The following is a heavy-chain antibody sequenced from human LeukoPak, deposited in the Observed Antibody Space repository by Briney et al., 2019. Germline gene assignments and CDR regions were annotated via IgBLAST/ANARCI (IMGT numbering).Heavy chain of an antibody. CDR1: GGSVTTYGSC. CDR3: ARDYYGSLDY. Sequence: PSETLSLTCTVSGGSVTTYGSCWSWIRQPPGKGLEWIAYDYCGWNTNYNPSLKSRVTISVDTSKNQFSLKLSSVTAADTAVYYCARDYYGSLDYWGQGILVTVSS. CDR2: DYCGWNT. J-gene: IGHJ4*02. D-gene: IGHD3-10*01. V-gene: IGHV4-61*08.